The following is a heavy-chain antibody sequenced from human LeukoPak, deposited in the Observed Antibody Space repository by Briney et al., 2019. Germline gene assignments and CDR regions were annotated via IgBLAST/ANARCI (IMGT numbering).Heavy chain of an antibody. V-gene: IGHV3-48*01. CDR1: GFTFSSYS. CDR3: AKDYRIAAAGTWSY. J-gene: IGHJ4*02. D-gene: IGHD6-13*01. Sequence: GGSLRLSCAASGFTFSSYSMNWVRQAPGKGLEWVSYISSRSATIYYADSVKGRFTISRDNAKNSLYLQMNSLRAEDTAVYYCAKDYRIAAAGTWSYWGQGTLVTVSS. CDR2: ISSRSATI.